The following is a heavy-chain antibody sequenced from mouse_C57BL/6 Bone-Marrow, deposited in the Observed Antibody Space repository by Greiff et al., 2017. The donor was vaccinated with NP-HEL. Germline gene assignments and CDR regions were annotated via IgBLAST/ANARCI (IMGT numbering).Heavy chain of an antibody. V-gene: IGHV6-3*01. CDR1: GFTFSNYW. Sequence: EVQLVESGGGLVQPGGSMKLSCVASGFTFSNYWMNWVRQSPEKGLEWVAQIRLKSDNYATHYAESVKGRFTISRDDSKSSVYLQMNNLRAEDTGIYYCTEYGYSSAWFAYWGQGTLVTVSA. CDR2: IRLKSDNYAT. CDR3: TEYGYSSAWFAY. J-gene: IGHJ3*01. D-gene: IGHD2-2*01.